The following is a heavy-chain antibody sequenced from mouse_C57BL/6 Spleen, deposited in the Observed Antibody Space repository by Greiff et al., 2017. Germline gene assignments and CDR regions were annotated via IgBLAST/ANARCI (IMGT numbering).Heavy chain of an antibody. CDR3: ARSGGYYSNNFDY. CDR2: INPSTGGT. D-gene: IGHD2-5*01. CDR1: GYSFTGYY. J-gene: IGHJ2*01. Sequence: EVKLQESGPELVKPGASVKISCKASGYSFTGYYMNWVKQSPEKSLEWIGEINPSTGGTTYNQKFKAKATLTVDKSSSTAYMQLKSLTSEDSAVYYCARSGGYYSNNFDYWGQGTTLTVSS. V-gene: IGHV1-42*01.